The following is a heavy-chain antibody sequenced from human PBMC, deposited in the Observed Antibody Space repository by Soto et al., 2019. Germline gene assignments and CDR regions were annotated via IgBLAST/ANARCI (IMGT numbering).Heavy chain of an antibody. Sequence: ASVTVSCKASVYTFTNYGISWVRQAPRQGLEWMGWISAYNGNTDYAQKLQGRVTMTTDTSTRTAYMELRSLRSDDTAVYYCARGGVGYCSGGSCPNNWFDPWGQGTLVTVSS. J-gene: IGHJ5*02. V-gene: IGHV1-18*01. CDR1: VYTFTNYG. CDR2: ISAYNGNT. CDR3: ARGGVGYCSGGSCPNNWFDP. D-gene: IGHD2-15*01.